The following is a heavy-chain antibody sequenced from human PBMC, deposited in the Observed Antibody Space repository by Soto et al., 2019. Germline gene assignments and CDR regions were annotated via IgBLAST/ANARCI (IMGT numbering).Heavy chain of an antibody. J-gene: IGHJ6*02. CDR3: ARDRVLEQQLHTPSYYYYGMDV. V-gene: IGHV1-69*06. CDR2: IIPIFGTA. D-gene: IGHD6-13*01. CDR1: GGTFSSYA. Sequence: QVQLVQSGAEVKKPGSSVKVSCKASGGTFSSYAISWVRQAPGQGLEWMGGIIPIFGTANYAQKFQGRVTITADKATSTAYMELSSLRSEDTAVYYCARDRVLEQQLHTPSYYYYGMDVWGQGTTVTVSS.